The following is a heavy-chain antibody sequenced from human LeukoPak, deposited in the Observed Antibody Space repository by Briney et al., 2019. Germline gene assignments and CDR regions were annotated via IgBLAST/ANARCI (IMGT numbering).Heavy chain of an antibody. Sequence: PGGSLRRSCAASGFPFSNCAMSWVRQAPGKGLEWVSGISDSGGGTYYADSVKGRFTISRDNSKNTLWLQMNSLRADDTAVYYCAKQDPYTSGWYPWGQGTLVTVSS. CDR3: AKQDPYTSGWYP. V-gene: IGHV3-23*01. J-gene: IGHJ5*02. D-gene: IGHD6-19*01. CDR1: GFPFSNCA. CDR2: ISDSGGGT.